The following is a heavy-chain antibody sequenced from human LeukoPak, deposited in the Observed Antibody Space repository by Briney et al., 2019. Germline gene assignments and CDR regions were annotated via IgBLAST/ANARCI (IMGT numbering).Heavy chain of an antibody. CDR1: GFTFDDHG. Sequence: GGSLRLSCAASGFTFDDHGMNWVRQAPGKGLEWVSGINWNGGSTFYADSVKGRFTISRDNAKNALYLQMNSLTAEDTALYHCARDRSYGSFDXXXQGTLVTVSS. CDR2: INWNGGST. J-gene: IGHJ4*02. V-gene: IGHV3-20*01. D-gene: IGHD5-18*01. CDR3: ARDRSYGSFDX.